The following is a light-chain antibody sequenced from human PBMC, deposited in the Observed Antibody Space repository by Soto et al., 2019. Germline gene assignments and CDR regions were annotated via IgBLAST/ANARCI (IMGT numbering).Light chain of an antibody. CDR3: QQYNSYPWT. Sequence: DIQMTQSPSTLSGSVGDRVTITCRASQTISSWLAWYQQKPGKAPKLLIYKASTLKSGVPSRFSASGSGTEFTLTITSLQPDDFATYYCQQYNSYPWTFGQGTKVDI. CDR2: KAS. CDR1: QTISSW. J-gene: IGKJ1*01. V-gene: IGKV1-5*03.